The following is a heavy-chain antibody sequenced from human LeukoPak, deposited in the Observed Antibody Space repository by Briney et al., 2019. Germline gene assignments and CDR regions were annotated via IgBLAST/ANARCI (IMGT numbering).Heavy chain of an antibody. V-gene: IGHV1-69*05. J-gene: IGHJ4*02. CDR3: ARLGQQVGATRDY. CDR1: GGTFSSYA. D-gene: IGHD1-26*01. CDR2: IIPIFGTA. Sequence: SVKVSCKASGGTFSSYAISLVRQAPGQGLEWMGRIIPIFGTANYAQKFQGRVTITTDESTSTAYMELSSLRSEDTAVYYCARLGQQVGATRDYWGQGTLVTVSS.